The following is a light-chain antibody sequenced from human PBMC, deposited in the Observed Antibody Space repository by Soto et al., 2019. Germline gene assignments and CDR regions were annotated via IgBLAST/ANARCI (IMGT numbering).Light chain of an antibody. J-gene: IGKJ2*01. CDR3: QQYGIPPHS. CDR2: GAS. V-gene: IGKV3-20*01. CDR1: QSVYNNY. Sequence: EIVLTQSPGTLSLSPGERATLSCRASQSVYNNYLAWYQQKPGQTPRLLVNGASNRATGSPDRFSGGGSGTDFTLTISSLEPEDVAVYYCQQYGIPPHSFGQGTRVEIK.